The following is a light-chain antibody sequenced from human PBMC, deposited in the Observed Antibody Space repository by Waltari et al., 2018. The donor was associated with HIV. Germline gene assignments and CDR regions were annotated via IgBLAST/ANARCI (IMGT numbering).Light chain of an antibody. CDR3: MQALQTPLIT. V-gene: IGKV2-28*01. CDR1: PSLLNSNGFNY. Sequence: EIVMTQSPLSLPVTPGEPASISCRSSPSLLNSNGFNYLDWYLQKPGQSPRLLIYLGSDRAPGVPDRFSGSGSGTDFTLKISRVEAEDVGVYYCMQALQTPLITFGQGTRLEIK. J-gene: IGKJ5*01. CDR2: LGS.